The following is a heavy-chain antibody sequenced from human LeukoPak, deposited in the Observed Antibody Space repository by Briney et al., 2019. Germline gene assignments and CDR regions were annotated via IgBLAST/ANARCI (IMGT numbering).Heavy chain of an antibody. CDR2: ISTSSSYI. J-gene: IGHJ4*02. V-gene: IGHV3-21*04. D-gene: IGHD2-15*01. Sequence: GGSLRLSCAASGFTFSSYNMNWVRQAPGKGLEWVSSISTSSSYIYYADSVKGRFTISRDNSKNTLYLQMNSLRAEDTAVYYCAKDWNVVVVAATPFDYWGQGTLVTVSS. CDR1: GFTFSSYN. CDR3: AKDWNVVVVAATPFDY.